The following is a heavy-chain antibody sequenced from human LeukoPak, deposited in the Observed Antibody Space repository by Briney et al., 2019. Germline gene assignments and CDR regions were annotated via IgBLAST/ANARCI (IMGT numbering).Heavy chain of an antibody. Sequence: GGSLRLSXAASGFPFSRYAMTWVRQAPGKGLEWVSTLSDSGGMIYYADSVKGRFTISRDNSKNTVYLQMNSLRPDDTAVYYCANDGGIYPAWYFDYWGQGTLVIVSS. J-gene: IGHJ4*02. V-gene: IGHV3-23*01. D-gene: IGHD1-26*01. CDR1: GFPFSRYA. CDR3: ANDGGIYPAWYFDY. CDR2: LSDSGGMI.